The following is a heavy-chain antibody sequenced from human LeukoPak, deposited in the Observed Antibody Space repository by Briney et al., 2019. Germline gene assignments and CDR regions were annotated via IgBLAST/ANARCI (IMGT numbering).Heavy chain of an antibody. V-gene: IGHV4-34*01. CDR2: INHSGST. CDR1: GGSFSGYY. Sequence: SSETLSLTCAVYGGSFSGYYWSWIRQPPGKGLEWIGEINHSGSTNYNPSLKSRVTISVDTSKNQFSLKLSSVTAADTAVYYCARRRYNYDYWGQGTLVTVSS. J-gene: IGHJ4*02. CDR3: ARRRYNYDY. D-gene: IGHD5-18*01.